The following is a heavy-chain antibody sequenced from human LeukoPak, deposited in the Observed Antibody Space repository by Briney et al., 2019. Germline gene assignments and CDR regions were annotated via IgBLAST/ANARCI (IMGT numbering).Heavy chain of an antibody. CDR2: IWYDGSNK. CDR3: AKDASMVKGNWFDP. J-gene: IGHJ5*02. V-gene: IGHV3-33*06. Sequence: GGSLRFSCAASGFTFSNYGMPWVRQAPGKGLEWVAMIWYDGSNKNYADSVKGRFTISRDNSKNTLYLQMNSLRADDTAVYYCAKDASMVKGNWFDPWGQGTLVIVSS. CDR1: GFTFSNYG. D-gene: IGHD2-15*01.